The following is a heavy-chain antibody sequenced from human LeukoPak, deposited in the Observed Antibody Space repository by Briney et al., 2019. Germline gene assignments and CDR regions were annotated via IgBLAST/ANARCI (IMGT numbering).Heavy chain of an antibody. D-gene: IGHD5-12*01. CDR3: ARGRAYSCRFDY. J-gene: IGHJ4*02. V-gene: IGHV4-34*01. CDR2: INHSGST. CDR1: GGSFSGYY. Sequence: PSETLSLTCAVYGGSFSGYYWSWIRQPPGKGLEWIGEINHSGSTNYNPSLKSRVTISVDTSKNQFSLKLSSVTAADTAVYYCARGRAYSCRFDYWGQGTLVTVSS.